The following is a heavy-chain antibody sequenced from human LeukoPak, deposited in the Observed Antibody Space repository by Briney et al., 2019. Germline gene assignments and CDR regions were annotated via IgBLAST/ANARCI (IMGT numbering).Heavy chain of an antibody. J-gene: IGHJ5*02. Sequence: SPETLSLTCALSGYSPTSGYQWAWFRQSPGKGLGWFGRIYHSGSATYTPPLKSRVTILVEASRNQFSLKLYSVTAAYTAVYYCAREPLWLTPDCTSTSCYENCFDPWGQGTLVTVSS. CDR2: IYHSGSA. CDR1: GYSPTSGYQ. CDR3: AREPLWLTPDCTSTSCYENCFDP. V-gene: IGHV4-38-2*02. D-gene: IGHD2-2*01.